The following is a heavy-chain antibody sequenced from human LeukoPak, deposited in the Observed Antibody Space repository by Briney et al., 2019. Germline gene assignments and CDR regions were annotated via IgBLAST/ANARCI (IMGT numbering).Heavy chain of an antibody. CDR1: GGSFSGYY. Sequence: SETLSLTCAVYGGSFSGYYWSWIRQPPGKGLEGMGEINHSGSTNYNPSLKSRVTISVDTSKNQFSLKLSSVTAADTAVYYCARGGGSAAGTRGYYYYTDVWGKGTTVTVSS. CDR3: ARGGGSAAGTRGYYYYTDV. V-gene: IGHV4-34*01. D-gene: IGHD6-13*01. J-gene: IGHJ6*03. CDR2: INHSGST.